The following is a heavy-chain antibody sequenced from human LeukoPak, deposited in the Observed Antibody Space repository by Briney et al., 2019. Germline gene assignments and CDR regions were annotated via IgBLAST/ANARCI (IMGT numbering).Heavy chain of an antibody. CDR2: IYTSGST. V-gene: IGHV4-4*07. D-gene: IGHD3-22*01. J-gene: IGHJ6*02. Sequence: PSETLSLTCTVSGGSITNYFWSWIRQPAGTGLEWIGRIYTSGSTNYNPSLQSRVTMSVDTSNNQLCLKLRSMTAAATAVYYCARLAGDSSAYCAPRDYYDGMDVWGQGTTVTVSS. CDR1: GGSITNYF. CDR3: ARLAGDSSAYCAPRDYYDGMDV.